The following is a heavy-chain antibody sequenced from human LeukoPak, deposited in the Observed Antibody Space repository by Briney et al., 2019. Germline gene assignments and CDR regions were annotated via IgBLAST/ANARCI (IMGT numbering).Heavy chain of an antibody. D-gene: IGHD6-13*01. J-gene: IGHJ6*03. CDR3: ARDRGGSSSWYRDYYYYYMDV. CDR2: ISSNGGST. CDR1: GFTFSSYA. Sequence: GGSLRLSCAASGFTFSSYAMHWVRQAPGKGLEYVSAISSNGGSTYYANSVKGRFTISRDNSKNTLYLQMGSLRAEDMAVYYCARDRGGSSSWYRDYYYYYMDVWGKGTTVTVSS. V-gene: IGHV3-64*01.